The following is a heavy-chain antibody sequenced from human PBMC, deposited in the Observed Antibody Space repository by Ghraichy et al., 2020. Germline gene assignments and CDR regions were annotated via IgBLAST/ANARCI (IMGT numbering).Heavy chain of an antibody. CDR3: ARRHSASDSDY. CDR1: GYTFSTYG. D-gene: IGHD2-2*01. CDR2: INVNNGNA. Sequence: ASVKVSCKASGYTFSTYGITWLRQAPGQTLEWMGSINVNNGNANYAQKLQGRVTMTTDTFTNTAYMELRKLTSDDTAVYYCARRHSASDSDYWGQGTLVTVSS. J-gene: IGHJ4*02. V-gene: IGHV1-18*01.